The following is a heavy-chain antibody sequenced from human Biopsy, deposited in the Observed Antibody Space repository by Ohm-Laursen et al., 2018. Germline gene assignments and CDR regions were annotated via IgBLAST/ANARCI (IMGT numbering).Heavy chain of an antibody. J-gene: IGHJ4*02. CDR2: INCKTGAT. CDR1: SYTFTDYN. CDR3: ARDPLNGHRHFDY. D-gene: IGHD2-8*01. V-gene: IGHV1-2*02. Sequence: ASVKVSCKSSSYTFTDYNIHWMRQAPGQGLEWLGYINCKTGATNYAQKFQGTVTMTRDTSISTAYLALGSLRSADTAIYYCARDPLNGHRHFDYWGQGSLVTVSS.